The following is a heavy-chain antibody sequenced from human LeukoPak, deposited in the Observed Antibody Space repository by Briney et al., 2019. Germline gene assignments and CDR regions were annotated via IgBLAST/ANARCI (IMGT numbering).Heavy chain of an antibody. CDR2: ISGSGGST. V-gene: IGHV3-23*01. CDR1: GFTFRSYA. J-gene: IGHJ4*02. Sequence: PGGSLRLSCAAAGFTFRSYAVSWVRQAPGKGLEWVAAISGSGGSTDYADYVKGRFTISRDNSKNTLYMQMNSLRAEDTAVYYCASYDSSGYYHYFDYWGQGTLVTVSS. D-gene: IGHD3-22*01. CDR3: ASYDSSGYYHYFDY.